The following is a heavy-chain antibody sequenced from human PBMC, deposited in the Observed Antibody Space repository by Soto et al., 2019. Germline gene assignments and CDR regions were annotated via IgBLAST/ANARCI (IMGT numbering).Heavy chain of an antibody. D-gene: IGHD3-3*01. V-gene: IGHV4-34*01. CDR3: ARTAVEWLNYGMDV. CDR1: GGXFCDYY. Sequence: SETLSLTCAVYGGXFCDYYWTWIRQPPGKGLEWIGEINHSGSTNYNPSLKSRVTISVDTSKDQFSLKLSSVTAADTAVYYCARTAVEWLNYGMDVWGQGTTVTVSS. CDR2: INHSGST. J-gene: IGHJ6*02.